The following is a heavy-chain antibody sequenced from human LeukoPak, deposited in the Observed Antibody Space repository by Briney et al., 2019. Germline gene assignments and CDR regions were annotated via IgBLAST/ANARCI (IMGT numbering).Heavy chain of an antibody. Sequence: SETLSLTCTVSGGSISSYYWSWIRQPPGKGLEWIGYIYYSGSTNYNPALKSRVTISVDTSKNQFSLKLSSVTAADTAVYYCASYSYGYFNYWGQGTLVTVSS. CDR2: IYYSGST. D-gene: IGHD5-18*01. V-gene: IGHV4-59*01. J-gene: IGHJ4*02. CDR1: GGSISSYY. CDR3: ASYSYGYFNY.